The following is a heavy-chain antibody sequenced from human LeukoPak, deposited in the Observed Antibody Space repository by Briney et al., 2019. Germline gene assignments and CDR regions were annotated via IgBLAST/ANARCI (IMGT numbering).Heavy chain of an antibody. CDR1: GGSINNYF. Sequence: PSETLSLTCTVSGGSINNYFWNWVRQPAGEGLEWIGRIYTSGSTNYNPSLRSRVTISVDMSKNQFPLKLSSVTAADTAVYYCARDDPARMTATLDYWGQGILVTVSS. D-gene: IGHD2-21*02. J-gene: IGHJ4*02. CDR3: ARDDPARMTATLDY. V-gene: IGHV4-4*07. CDR2: IYTSGST.